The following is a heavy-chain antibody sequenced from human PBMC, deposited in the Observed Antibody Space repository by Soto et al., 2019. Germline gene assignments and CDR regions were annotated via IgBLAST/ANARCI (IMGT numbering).Heavy chain of an antibody. CDR3: ARGASMVRGVIISWYYYYYMDV. CDR1: GYTFTSYY. D-gene: IGHD3-10*01. V-gene: IGHV1-46*03. Sequence: QVQLVQSGAEVKKPGASVKVSCKASGYTFTSYYMHWVRQAPGQGLEWMGIINPSGGSTSSAQKFQGRVTMTRDTSTSTVYMELSSLRSEATAVYYCARGASMVRGVIISWYYYYYMDVWGKGTTVTVSS. J-gene: IGHJ6*03. CDR2: INPSGGST.